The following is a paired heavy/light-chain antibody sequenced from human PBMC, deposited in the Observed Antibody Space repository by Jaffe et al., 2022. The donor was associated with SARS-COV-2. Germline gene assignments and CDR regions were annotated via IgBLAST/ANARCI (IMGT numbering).Heavy chain of an antibody. CDR3: ARGSGSYAYMEV. CDR1: EFTFSTYS. D-gene: IGHD3-10*01. CDR2: ISAGSSTI. Sequence: EVQLIESGGDLVQPGGSLRLSCAASEFTFSTYSMNWVRQAPGKGLEWVSYISAGSSTIYYAESVKGRFTISRDNAKNSLYLQMNSLRAEDTAVYFCARGSGSYAYMEVWGKGTTVTVSS. V-gene: IGHV3-48*01. J-gene: IGHJ6*03.
Light chain of an antibody. CDR2: KAS. Sequence: DIQMTQSPSTLSASVGDRVTITCRASQSISTSLAWYQQNPGKAPKLLIYKASSLESGVPSRFSGSGSGTEFTLTISSLQPDDFATYYCQRYNSYPWTFGQGTKVEIK. V-gene: IGKV1-5*03. CDR1: QSISTS. J-gene: IGKJ1*01. CDR3: QRYNSYPWT.